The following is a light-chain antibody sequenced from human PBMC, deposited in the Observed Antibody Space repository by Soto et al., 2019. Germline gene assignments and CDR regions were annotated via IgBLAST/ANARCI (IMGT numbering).Light chain of an antibody. J-gene: IGLJ3*02. CDR3: TSYTSSSNWV. CDR2: DVT. CDR1: SSDVGGYNC. Sequence: QSALTQPASVSGSPGQSITISCTGTSSDVGGYNCVSWYQQRPGKAPKLMIFDVTDRPSGVSNRFSGSKSGNTASLTVSGLQAEDEADYYCTSYTSSSNWVFSGGTKLTVL. V-gene: IGLV2-14*01.